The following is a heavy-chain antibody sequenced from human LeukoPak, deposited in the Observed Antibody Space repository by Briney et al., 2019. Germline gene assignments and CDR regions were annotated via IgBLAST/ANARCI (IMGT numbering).Heavy chain of an antibody. D-gene: IGHD2-15*01. V-gene: IGHV1-2*02. CDR1: GYTFTGYY. Sequence: ASVKVSCKASGYTFTGYYMHWVRQAPGQGLEWMGWINPNSGGTNYAQKFQGRVTMTRDTSISTAYMELSRLRSDDTAVYYCARDGQALLGVIGSYYYYYYMDVWGKGTTVTVSS. CDR3: ARDGQALLGVIGSYYYYYYMDV. J-gene: IGHJ6*03. CDR2: INPNSGGT.